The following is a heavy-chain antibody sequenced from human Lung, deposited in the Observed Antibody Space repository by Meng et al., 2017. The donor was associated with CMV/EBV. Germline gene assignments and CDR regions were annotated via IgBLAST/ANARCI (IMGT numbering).Heavy chain of an antibody. CDR2: LYDSGST. CDR1: GGSLSSSTYY. D-gene: IGHD1-1*01. J-gene: IGHJ4*02. CDR3: ARDLEY. Sequence: QLQLQESGPGLVRPSETLSLTCFVSGGSLSSSTYYWAWIRQPPGKGLEWIGSLYDSGSTYYHPSLKSRVTISVDTSKTYFSLKLRSVTAADTAVYYCARDLEYWGQGTLVTVSS. V-gene: IGHV4-39*07.